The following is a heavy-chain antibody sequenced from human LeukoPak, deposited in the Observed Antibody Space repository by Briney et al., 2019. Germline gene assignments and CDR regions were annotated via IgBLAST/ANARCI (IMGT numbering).Heavy chain of an antibody. J-gene: IGHJ4*02. CDR2: ITSSGSYT. CDR3: ARGAYYFDY. CDR1: GLTFSGHE. Sequence: GGSLRLSCAASGLTFSGHEMNWVRQAPGKGLEWVSYITSSGSYTNYADSVKGRFTISRDNANNSLFLQMNSLRAEDTAVYYCARGAYYFDYWGQGTLVTVSS. V-gene: IGHV3-48*03.